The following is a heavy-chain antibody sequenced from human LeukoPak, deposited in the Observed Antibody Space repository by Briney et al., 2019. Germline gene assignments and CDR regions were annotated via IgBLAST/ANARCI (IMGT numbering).Heavy chain of an antibody. J-gene: IGHJ4*02. CDR1: GFTFSSYA. V-gene: IGHV3-64*01. Sequence: GGSLRLSCAASGFTFSSYAMLWVRQAPGKRLEYLSAVSSNGDSTYYANSVKGRFTISRDNSKNTLYLQMGSLRAEDMAVYYCARRGGYYFDYWGQGTLVTVSS. D-gene: IGHD4-23*01. CDR2: VSSNGDST. CDR3: ARRGGYYFDY.